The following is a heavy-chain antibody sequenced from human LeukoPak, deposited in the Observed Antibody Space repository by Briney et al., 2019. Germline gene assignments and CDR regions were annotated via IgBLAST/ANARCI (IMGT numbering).Heavy chain of an antibody. CDR2: ISGSGGTT. J-gene: IGHJ4*02. CDR1: GFTFSSYA. CDR3: ANYYYDSTSYPY. Sequence: PGGSLRLSCVASGFTFSSYAMSWVRQAPGKGLEWVSGISGSGGTTYYVDSVKGRFTISRDNAKNSLYLQMNSLRAEDTAVYYCANYYYDSTSYPYWGQGTLVTVSS. V-gene: IGHV3-23*01. D-gene: IGHD3-22*01.